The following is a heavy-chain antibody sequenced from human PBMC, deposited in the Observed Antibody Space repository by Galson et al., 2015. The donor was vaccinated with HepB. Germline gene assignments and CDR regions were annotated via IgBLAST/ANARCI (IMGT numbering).Heavy chain of an antibody. CDR3: ARLGDNGDDHYADYFDY. CDR1: GGSIRNYY. J-gene: IGHJ4*02. V-gene: IGHV4-59*08. D-gene: IGHD2-8*01. CDR2: IHYSRST. Sequence: ATLSLTCPVSGGSIRNYYWTWIRQPPGKGLEWIGYIHYSRSTNYNPSLQSRVTISVDTSKSHFSLRLYSVTAADTAVYYCARLGDNGDDHYADYFDYWGQGTLVTVSS.